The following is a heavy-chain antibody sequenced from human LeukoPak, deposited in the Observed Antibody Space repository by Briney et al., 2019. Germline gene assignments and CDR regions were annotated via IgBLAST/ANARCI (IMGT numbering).Heavy chain of an antibody. CDR1: GGSISSSSYY. CDR3: ARHAEGYCSGGSCYGVPNWFDP. Sequence: KPSETLSLTCTVSGGSISSSSYYWGWIRQPPGKGLECIGRIYYSGSTYYNPSLKSRVTISVDTSRNQFSLKLSSVTAADTAVYYCARHAEGYCSGGSCYGVPNWFDPWGQGTLVTVSS. CDR2: IYYSGST. J-gene: IGHJ5*02. V-gene: IGHV4-39*01. D-gene: IGHD2-15*01.